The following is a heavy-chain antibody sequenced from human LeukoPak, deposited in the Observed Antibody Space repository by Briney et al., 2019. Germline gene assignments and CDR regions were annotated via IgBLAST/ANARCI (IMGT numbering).Heavy chain of an antibody. CDR1: GFTFRSYA. Sequence: GGSLRLSCPASGFTFRSYAMSWVRQAPGKGLEWVSAISGSGGSTYYADSVKGRFTISRDNSKNTLSLQMNSLRAEDTAVYYCETLWFGELGLYWGQGTLVSVSS. CDR3: ETLWFGELGLY. V-gene: IGHV3-23*01. CDR2: ISGSGGST. J-gene: IGHJ4*02. D-gene: IGHD3-10*01.